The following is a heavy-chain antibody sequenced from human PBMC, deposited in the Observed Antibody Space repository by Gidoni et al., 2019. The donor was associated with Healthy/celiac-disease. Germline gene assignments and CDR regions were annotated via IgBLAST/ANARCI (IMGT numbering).Heavy chain of an antibody. CDR1: GFTFSSYA. CDR2: ISGSGCRT. D-gene: IGHD6-19*01. J-gene: IGHJ4*02. V-gene: IGHV3-23*01. Sequence: EVQLLESGGCLVQPGGSLELSCAASGFTFSSYAMSWVRQDPGKGLEWVSAISGSGCRTYYADSLKGRFTISRDNSKNTLYLQMNSLRAEDTAVYYCAKVGAVADFDYWGQGTLVTVSS. CDR3: AKVGAVADFDY.